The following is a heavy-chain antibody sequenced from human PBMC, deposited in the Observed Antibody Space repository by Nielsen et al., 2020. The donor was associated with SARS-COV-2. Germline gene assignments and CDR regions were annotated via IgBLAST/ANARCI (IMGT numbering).Heavy chain of an antibody. D-gene: IGHD1-26*01. CDR1: GGSISSGDYY. J-gene: IGHJ4*02. V-gene: IGHV4-30-4*01. CDR2: IYYSGST. Sequence: SEALSLTCTVSGGSISSGDYYWSWIRQPPGKGLEWIGYIYYSGSTYYNPSLKSRVTISVDTSKNQFSLKPSSVTAADTAVDYCARGAGKWADYWGQGTLVTVSS. CDR3: ARGAGKWADY.